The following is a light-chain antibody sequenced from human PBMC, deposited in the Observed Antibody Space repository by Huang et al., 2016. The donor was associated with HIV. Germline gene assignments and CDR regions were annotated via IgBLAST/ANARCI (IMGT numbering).Light chain of an antibody. J-gene: IGKJ1*01. CDR1: QDIGKY. CDR2: DAS. V-gene: IGKV1-33*01. CDR3: QHYDSLPPWT. Sequence: DIQMTQSPSSLSASIGDRVTITCQASQDIGKYFNWYTQKSGQAPKLLIFDASNLQTGVSSRFSGSGSGTDFTFTINTLQPEDIATYYCQHYDSLPPWTFGQGTRVQI.